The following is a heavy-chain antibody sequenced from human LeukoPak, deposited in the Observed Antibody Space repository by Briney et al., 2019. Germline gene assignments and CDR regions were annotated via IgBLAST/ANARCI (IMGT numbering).Heavy chain of an antibody. CDR3: ARNVLRYFDWLPWDYFDY. Sequence: GASVKVSCKASGYTFTCYYMHWVRQAPGQGLEWMGIINPSGGSTSYAQKFQGRVTMTRDTSTSTVYMELSSLRSEDTAVYYCARNVLRYFDWLPWDYFDYWGQGTLVTVSS. J-gene: IGHJ4*02. CDR1: GYTFTCYY. V-gene: IGHV1-46*01. CDR2: INPSGGST. D-gene: IGHD3-9*01.